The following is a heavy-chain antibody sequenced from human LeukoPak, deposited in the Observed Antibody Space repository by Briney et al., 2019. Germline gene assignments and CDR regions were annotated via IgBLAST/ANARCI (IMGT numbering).Heavy chain of an antibody. CDR2: IYYSGST. J-gene: IGHJ4*02. CDR3: ARRGEMASPFDY. V-gene: IGHV4-59*08. D-gene: IGHD5-24*01. Sequence: SETLSLTCTVSGGSISSYYWSWIRQPPGKGLEWIGYIYYSGSTNYNPSLKSRVTISVDTSKIQFSLKLSSVTAADTAVYYCARRGEMASPFDYWGQGTLVTVSS. CDR1: GGSISSYY.